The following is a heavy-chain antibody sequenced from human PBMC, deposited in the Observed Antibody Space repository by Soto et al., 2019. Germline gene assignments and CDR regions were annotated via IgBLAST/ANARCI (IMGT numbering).Heavy chain of an antibody. V-gene: IGHV4-31*03. CDR1: GGSISSGGYY. CDR3: ARDPGGFGEFKYYFAY. CDR2: SYYSGCT. Sequence: QVQLQESGPGLVKPSQTLSLTCTVSGGSISSGGYYWSWIRQHPGKVLEWIGYSYYSGCTYYNPSLKSRLTISVDTSKHQFSLKLSSVTAADTAVYYCARDPGGFGEFKYYFAYWGQGTLVTVSS. D-gene: IGHD3-10*01. J-gene: IGHJ4*02.